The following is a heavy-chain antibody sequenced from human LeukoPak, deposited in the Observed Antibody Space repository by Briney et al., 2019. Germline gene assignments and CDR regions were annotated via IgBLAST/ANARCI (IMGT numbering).Heavy chain of an antibody. Sequence: ASAKVSCKASGGTFSGYAISWVRQAPGQGLEWMGRIIPIFGIANYAQKFQGRVTITADKSTSTAYMELSSLRSEDTAVYYCARDHDILTGFDYWGQGTLVTVSS. V-gene: IGHV1-69*04. CDR2: IIPIFGIA. D-gene: IGHD3-9*01. J-gene: IGHJ4*02. CDR1: GGTFSGYA. CDR3: ARDHDILTGFDY.